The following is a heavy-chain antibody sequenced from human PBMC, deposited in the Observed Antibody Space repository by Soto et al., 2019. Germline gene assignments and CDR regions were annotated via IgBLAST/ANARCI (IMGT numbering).Heavy chain of an antibody. J-gene: IGHJ6*02. CDR3: ARDSLTTVVTHHYYYGMDV. D-gene: IGHD4-17*01. V-gene: IGHV1-18*01. CDR2: ISGYNGKT. Sequence: GASVKVSCKASGYTFTSYGISWVRQAPGQGLEWMGWISGYNGKTNYAQKVQDRVTMTTDTSTSTVYMELRTLRSDDTAVYYCARDSLTTVVTHHYYYGMDVWGQGTTVTVSS. CDR1: GYTFTSYG.